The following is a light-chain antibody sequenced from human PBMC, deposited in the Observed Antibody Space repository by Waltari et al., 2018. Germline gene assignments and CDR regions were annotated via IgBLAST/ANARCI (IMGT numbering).Light chain of an antibody. CDR2: DVS. J-gene: IGLJ2*01. CDR3: SSHSNSGSYVV. CDR1: SSDVGRYNY. Sequence: QSALTQPASVSGSPGQSITISCTGTSSDVGRYNYVSWYQQHPGKAPKLMIYDVSYRPSGVPDRFSGSKSGNTASLTISGLQAEDEADYYCSSHSNSGSYVVFGGGTKLTVL. V-gene: IGLV2-14*03.